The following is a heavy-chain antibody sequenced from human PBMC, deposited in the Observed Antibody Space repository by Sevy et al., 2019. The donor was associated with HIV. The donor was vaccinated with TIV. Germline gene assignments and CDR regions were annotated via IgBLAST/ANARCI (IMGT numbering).Heavy chain of an antibody. CDR1: GFTFSSYA. CDR3: AKEPSYGGNPLGYYYGMDV. J-gene: IGHJ6*02. V-gene: IGHV3-23*01. D-gene: IGHD4-17*01. CDR2: ISGSGGST. Sequence: GGSLRLSCAASGFTFSSYAMSWVCQAPGKGLEWVSAISGSGGSTYYADSVKGRFTISRDNSKNTLYLQMNSLRAEDTAVYYCAKEPSYGGNPLGYYYGMDVWGQGTTVTVSS.